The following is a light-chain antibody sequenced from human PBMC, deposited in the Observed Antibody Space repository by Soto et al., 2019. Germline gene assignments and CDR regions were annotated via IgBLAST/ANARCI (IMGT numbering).Light chain of an antibody. CDR3: QQYNNWPEGT. CDR1: QSVSSN. J-gene: IGKJ1*01. V-gene: IGKV3-15*01. CDR2: GAS. Sequence: EIVTTQSPATLSLSPGERSTLACRSSQSVSSNLAWYQQKPGQAPRLLIYGASTRATGIPARFSGSGSGTEFTLTISSLQSADFAVYYCQQYNNWPEGTFGQGTKVDI.